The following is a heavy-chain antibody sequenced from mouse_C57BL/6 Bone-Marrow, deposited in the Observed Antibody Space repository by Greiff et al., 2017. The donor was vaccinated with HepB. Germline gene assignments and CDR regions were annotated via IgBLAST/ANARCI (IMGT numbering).Heavy chain of an antibody. CDR3: ARDHYGST. Sequence: QVQLTESGAELARPGASVKLSCKASGYTFTSYGISWVKQRTGQGLEWIGEIYPRSGNTYYNEKFKGKATLTADTSSSTAYMELRSLTSEDSAVYFCARDHYGSTWGTGTTVTVAS. J-gene: IGHJ1*03. D-gene: IGHD1-1*01. CDR2: IYPRSGNT. V-gene: IGHV1-81*01. CDR1: GYTFTSYG.